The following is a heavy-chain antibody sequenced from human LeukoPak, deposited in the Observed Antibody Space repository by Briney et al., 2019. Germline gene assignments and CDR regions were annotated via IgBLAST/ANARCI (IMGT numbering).Heavy chain of an antibody. Sequence: SETLSLTCTVSVDSISSYYWSWFRQSPGMGLQWIGYMSYSGTTNYNPSLKSRVTISEDTSKKRFSLNLNSVTAADTAMYYCERGRADRGFYYYYVDVWGKGTAVTVSS. CDR1: VDSISSYY. V-gene: IGHV4-59*01. CDR3: ERGRADRGFYYYYVDV. J-gene: IGHJ6*03. D-gene: IGHD4/OR15-4a*01. CDR2: MSYSGTT.